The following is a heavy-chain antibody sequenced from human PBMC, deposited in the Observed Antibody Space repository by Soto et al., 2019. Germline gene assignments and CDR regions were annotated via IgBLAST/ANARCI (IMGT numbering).Heavy chain of an antibody. CDR2: INAGNGNT. J-gene: IGHJ6*02. Sequence: GASVKVSCKASGYTFTSYAMHWVRQAPEHRLEWMGWINAGNGNTKYSQKFQGRVTITRDTSASTAYMELSSLRSEDTAVYYCASPSRDTAMVTYYYYGMDVWGQGTTVTVSS. CDR1: GYTFTSYA. D-gene: IGHD5-18*01. V-gene: IGHV1-3*01. CDR3: ASPSRDTAMVTYYYYGMDV.